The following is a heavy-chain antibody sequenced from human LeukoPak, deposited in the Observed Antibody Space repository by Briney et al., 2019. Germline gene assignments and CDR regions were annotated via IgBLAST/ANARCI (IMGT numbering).Heavy chain of an antibody. J-gene: IGHJ5*02. V-gene: IGHV4-4*07. CDR2: IYTSGST. CDR1: GGSISSYY. CDR3: ARDLYCSSTSCRANNWFDP. D-gene: IGHD2-2*01. Sequence: SETLSLTCTVSGGSISSYYWSWIRQPAGKGLEWIGRIYTSGSTNYNPSLESRVTISVDKSKNQFSLKLSSVTAADTAVYYCARDLYCSSTSCRANNWFDPWGQGTLVTVSS.